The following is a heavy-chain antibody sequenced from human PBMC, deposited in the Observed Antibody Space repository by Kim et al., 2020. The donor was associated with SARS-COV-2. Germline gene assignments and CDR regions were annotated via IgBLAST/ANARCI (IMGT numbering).Heavy chain of an antibody. D-gene: IGHD6-19*01. J-gene: IGHJ1*01. Sequence: GGSLRLSCAASGFTFNSYAMSWVRQAPGKGLEWVSGIRDSGGSTKYADSVKGRFSISRDNSKNTLYPQMDSLRAEDTAVYYCAKVTSGSSGWFEYFQRWGQGTLVTVSS. CDR2: IRDSGGST. V-gene: IGHV3-23*01. CDR3: AKVTSGSSGWFEYFQR. CDR1: GFTFNSYA.